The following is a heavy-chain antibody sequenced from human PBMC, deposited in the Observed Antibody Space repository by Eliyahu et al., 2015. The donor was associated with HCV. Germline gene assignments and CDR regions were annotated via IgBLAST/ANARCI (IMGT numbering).Heavy chain of an antibody. Sequence: EVQLVESGGDLVKPGGSRSXSCAASGFTFSNVKMSWVRQAPGKGLEWVGRIKSNADGGTTDYAAAVKGRFTISRDDSENTLYLQMKSLKTEDTAVYYCCLNQHWGRGTLVAVSS. CDR1: GFTFSNVK. J-gene: IGHJ1*01. CDR2: IKSNADGGTT. V-gene: IGHV3-15*01. CDR3: CLNQH. D-gene: IGHD3-16*01.